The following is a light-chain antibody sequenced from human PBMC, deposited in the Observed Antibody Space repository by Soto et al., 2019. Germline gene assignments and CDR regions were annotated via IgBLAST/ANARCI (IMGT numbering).Light chain of an antibody. V-gene: IGLV1-51*02. Sequence: QSLLTQPPSVSAAPGQKVTISCSGSSSNIGNNYVSWYQQLPGTAPKLLISANSERPSGIPGRFSGSKSGASATLDITGLQTGDEADYYCGTWDNSLSGWVFGGGTKLTVL. J-gene: IGLJ3*02. CDR3: GTWDNSLSGWV. CDR1: SSNIGNNY. CDR2: ANS.